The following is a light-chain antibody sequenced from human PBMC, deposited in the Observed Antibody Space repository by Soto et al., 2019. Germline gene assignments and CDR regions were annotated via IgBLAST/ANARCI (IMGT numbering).Light chain of an antibody. CDR1: QGISNY. Sequence: DIQMTQSPSSLSASVGDIVTITCRASQGISNYLAWYQQKPGKVPKLLIYAASTLQSGVPSRFCGSGSGTDFTLTISSLQPEDVATYYCQKYNSALWPFGQGTKVDIK. CDR2: AAS. V-gene: IGKV1-27*01. CDR3: QKYNSALWP. J-gene: IGKJ1*01.